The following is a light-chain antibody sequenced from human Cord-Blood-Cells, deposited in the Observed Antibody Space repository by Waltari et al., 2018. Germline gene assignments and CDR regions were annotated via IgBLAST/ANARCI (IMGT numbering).Light chain of an antibody. CDR1: QSLLHGDGKTY. Sequence: DIVMTQTPLSLSVTPGQPASNSCKSSQSLLHGDGKTYLHLYLQMPGKPPQLLIYEVSTRFSGVPDRFRGSGSGTDVTLNISRVAGEDVGVYYCMQSIQLPYTFGQGTKLEIK. J-gene: IGKJ2*01. CDR2: EVS. V-gene: IGKV2D-29*01. CDR3: MQSIQLPYT.